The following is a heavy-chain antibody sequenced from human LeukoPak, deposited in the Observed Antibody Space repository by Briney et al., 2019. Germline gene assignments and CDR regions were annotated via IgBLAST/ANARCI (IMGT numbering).Heavy chain of an antibody. CDR2: ISYDGSNK. D-gene: IGHD3-22*01. CDR1: GFTFSSYA. CDR3: ARDTHYYDSSGYDY. V-gene: IGHV3-30-3*01. J-gene: IGHJ4*02. Sequence: GGSLRLSCAASGFTFSSYAMHWVRQAPGKGLEGVAVISYDGSNKYYADSVKGRFTISRDNPKNTLYLQMNSLRAEDTAVYYCARDTHYYDSSGYDYWGQGTLVTVSS.